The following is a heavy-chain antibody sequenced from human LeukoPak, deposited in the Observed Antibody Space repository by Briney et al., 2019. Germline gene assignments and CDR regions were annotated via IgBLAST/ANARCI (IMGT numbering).Heavy chain of an antibody. J-gene: IGHJ6*03. Sequence: PGGSLRLSCAASGFTFSSYAMSWVRQAPGKGLEWVSGISGSGDSTYYADSVKGRHTISRDNSKNTLYVQMNTLRAEDTPVYYCAKGVSSSSLISYYYYMDVWGKGTTVTVSS. D-gene: IGHD6-6*01. V-gene: IGHV3-23*01. CDR3: AKGVSSSSLISYYYYMDV. CDR2: ISGSGDST. CDR1: GFTFSSYA.